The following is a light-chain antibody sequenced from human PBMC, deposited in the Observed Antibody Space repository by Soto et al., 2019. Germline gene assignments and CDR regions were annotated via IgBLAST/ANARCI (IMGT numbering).Light chain of an antibody. Sequence: DIQMTQSPSSLSASVRDRVTITCRASQGISNYLAWYQQKPGKVPKLLIYAASTLQSGVPSRFIGSGSGTDITLTISSLQPEDVATYYCQKYDSAPWTFGQGTKVEIK. CDR3: QKYDSAPWT. CDR2: AAS. CDR1: QGISNY. V-gene: IGKV1-27*01. J-gene: IGKJ1*01.